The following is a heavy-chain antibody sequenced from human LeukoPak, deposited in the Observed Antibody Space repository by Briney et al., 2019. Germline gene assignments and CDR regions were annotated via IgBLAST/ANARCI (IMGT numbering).Heavy chain of an antibody. CDR2: IKQNGSVQ. J-gene: IGHJ4*02. D-gene: IGHD3-10*01. Sequence: GGSLRLACAASGFTFENHWMTWVRQAPGKGPEWVAYIKQNGSVQHYSDSVKGRFTISRDDAKNSLISEMNSLRDEDTAVYYCARWAGVIDYWGQGTLVTVSS. V-gene: IGHV3-7*01. CDR1: GFTFENHW. CDR3: ARWAGVIDY.